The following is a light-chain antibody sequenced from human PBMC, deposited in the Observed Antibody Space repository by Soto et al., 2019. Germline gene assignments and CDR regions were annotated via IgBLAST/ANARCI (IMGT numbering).Light chain of an antibody. Sequence: QSALTQPPSASGSPGQSVTISCTGTSRDVGGYNYVSWYQQHPGKAPKLMIYEVSKRPSGVPDRFSGSKSGNTASLTVSGLQAEDEAEYYCRSYAVSNNFEFGGGTKVTVL. J-gene: IGLJ2*01. V-gene: IGLV2-8*01. CDR2: EVS. CDR1: SRDVGGYNY. CDR3: RSYAVSNNFE.